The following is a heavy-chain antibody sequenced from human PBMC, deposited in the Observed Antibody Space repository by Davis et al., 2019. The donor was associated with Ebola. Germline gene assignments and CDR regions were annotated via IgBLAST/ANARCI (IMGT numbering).Heavy chain of an antibody. Sequence: ASVKVSCKASEGTFSNHAITWVRQAPGQGLEWMGWISAYNGYINYAQKLQGRVSMTTDTSTSTAYMELRSLRSDDTAVYYCAKDRYYDNSPLYFESETWGQGTLVTVSS. CDR2: ISAYNGYI. J-gene: IGHJ4*02. D-gene: IGHD3-22*01. CDR3: AKDRYYDNSPLYFESET. V-gene: IGHV1-18*01. CDR1: EGTFSNHA.